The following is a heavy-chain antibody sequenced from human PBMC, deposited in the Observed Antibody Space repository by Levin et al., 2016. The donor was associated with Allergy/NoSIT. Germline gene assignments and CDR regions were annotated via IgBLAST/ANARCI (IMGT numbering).Heavy chain of an antibody. Sequence: GGSLRLSCAASGFTFSTYGVHWVRQAPGKGLEWVAVILYDGSNKYYADSVKGRFTISRDNSKNTLYLQMNSLRGEDTAVYYCATLSSWYNAMDVWGQGTTVTVSS. V-gene: IGHV3-30*03. J-gene: IGHJ6*02. D-gene: IGHD6-13*01. CDR2: ILYDGSNK. CDR1: GFTFSTYG. CDR3: ATLSSWYNAMDV.